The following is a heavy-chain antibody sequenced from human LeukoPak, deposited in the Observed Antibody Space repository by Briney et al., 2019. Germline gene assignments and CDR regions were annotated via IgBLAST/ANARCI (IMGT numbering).Heavy chain of an antibody. D-gene: IGHD1-1*01. Sequence: GGSLRLSCVASGLSVSGIHMNWVRQAPGKDLEWVSGLYSGGATYYADSMGGRFTISRDHSKNTPYLQMTNLRVDDTAIYYCARGNGNVGGRLDPWGQGIRVTVSS. CDR1: GLSVSGIH. J-gene: IGHJ5*02. CDR3: ARGNGNVGGRLDP. V-gene: IGHV3-66*01. CDR2: LYSGGAT.